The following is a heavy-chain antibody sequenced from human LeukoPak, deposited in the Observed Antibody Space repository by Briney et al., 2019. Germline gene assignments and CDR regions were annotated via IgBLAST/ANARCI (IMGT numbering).Heavy chain of an antibody. CDR2: ISSDSSTI. D-gene: IGHD2-2*01. J-gene: IGHJ3*02. Sequence: GGSLRLSCAASGFTFSSYSMSWVRQAPGKGLEWVSYISSDSSTIYYADSVKGRFTISRDNAKNSLYLQMSSLRADDTAVYYCARARQGYCSSASCYSFDIWGQGTMLTVSS. CDR3: ARARQGYCSSASCYSFDI. CDR1: GFTFSSYS. V-gene: IGHV3-48*01.